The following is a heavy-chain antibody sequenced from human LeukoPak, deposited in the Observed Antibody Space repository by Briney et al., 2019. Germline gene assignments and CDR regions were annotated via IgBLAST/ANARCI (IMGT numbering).Heavy chain of an antibody. D-gene: IGHD3-10*01. CDR3: ARDRARSSGSLDYYYYYGMDV. CDR2: SSESGGT. CDR1: GESLNGHY. V-gene: IGHV4-34*01. Sequence: SETLSLTCAVYGESLNGHYWSWIRQPPGKGLEWIGESSESGGTKFNPSPKSRVTISADTSKNQFSLKLSSVTAADTAVYYCARDRARSSGSLDYYYYYGMDVWGQGTTVTVSS. J-gene: IGHJ6*02.